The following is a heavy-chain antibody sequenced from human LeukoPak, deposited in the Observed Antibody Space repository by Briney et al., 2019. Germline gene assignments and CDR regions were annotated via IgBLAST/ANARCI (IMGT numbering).Heavy chain of an antibody. CDR2: ISRSGSTI. V-gene: IGHV3-11*01. D-gene: IGHD6-13*01. CDR1: GSTFSDYY. Sequence: GGSLRLSCAASGSTFSDYYMSWIRQAPGKGLEWVSYISRSGSTIYYADSVKGRFTISRDNAKNSLYLQMNSLRAEDTAVYYCARGSSRGDAFDIWGQGTMVTVSS. CDR3: ARGSSRGDAFDI. J-gene: IGHJ3*02.